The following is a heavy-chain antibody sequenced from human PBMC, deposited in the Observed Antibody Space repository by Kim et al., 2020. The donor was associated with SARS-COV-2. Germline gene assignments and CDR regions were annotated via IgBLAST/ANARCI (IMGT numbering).Heavy chain of an antibody. Sequence: AASVTGRFTISRDNSKTTLYLQMNSLRAEDTAVYYWAIFPDYYDSSYFDYWGQGTLVTVSS. V-gene: IGHV3-23*01. CDR3: AIFPDYYDSSYFDY. J-gene: IGHJ4*02. D-gene: IGHD3-22*01.